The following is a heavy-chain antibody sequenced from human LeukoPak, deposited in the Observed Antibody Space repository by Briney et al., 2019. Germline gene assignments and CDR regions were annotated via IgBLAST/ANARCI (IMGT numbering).Heavy chain of an antibody. CDR1: GYSFSTYR. Sequence: GESLKISCKVSGYSFSTYRITWVRQMPGGALEWMGRIRPSDSEPNYSPSFQGHVAISADGSINTVYLQWSSLRASDTAIYFCARHYSNDHTLFDFWGQGALVTVST. CDR2: IRPSDSEP. CDR3: ARHYSNDHTLFDF. V-gene: IGHV5-10-1*01. J-gene: IGHJ4*02. D-gene: IGHD2-21*01.